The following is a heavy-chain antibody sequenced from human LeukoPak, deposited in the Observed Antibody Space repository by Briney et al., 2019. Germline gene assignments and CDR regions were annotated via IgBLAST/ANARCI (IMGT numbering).Heavy chain of an antibody. J-gene: IGHJ3*02. Sequence: ASVKVSCKASGYTFTGYYMHWVRQAPGQGLEWMGWINPNSGGTNYAQKFQGRVTMTRDTSISTAYMELSRLRSDDTAVYYCARDHTYYDILTGYYTHAFDIWGQGTMVTVSS. D-gene: IGHD3-9*01. CDR3: ARDHTYYDILTGYYTHAFDI. CDR1: GYTFTGYY. CDR2: INPNSGGT. V-gene: IGHV1-2*02.